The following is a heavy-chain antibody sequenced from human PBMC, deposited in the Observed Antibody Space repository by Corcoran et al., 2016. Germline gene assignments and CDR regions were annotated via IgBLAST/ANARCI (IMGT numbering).Heavy chain of an antibody. J-gene: IGHJ5*02. CDR2: IYYTGST. Sequence: QLQLQESGPGLVKPSETLSLTCAVSGDSISGSDNYHWGWIRQPPGKGLEWIASIYYTGSTNYNPSLKSRVTISVDTSKNQFSLKLSSVTAADPAVYYCASKGPVYCSGGSCYSGWFDPWGQGTLVTVSS. D-gene: IGHD2-15*01. V-gene: IGHV4-39*07. CDR3: ASKGPVYCSGGSCYSGWFDP. CDR1: GDSISGSDNYH.